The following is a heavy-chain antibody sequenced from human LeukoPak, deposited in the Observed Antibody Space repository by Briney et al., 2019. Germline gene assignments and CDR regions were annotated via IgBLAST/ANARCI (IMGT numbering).Heavy chain of an antibody. D-gene: IGHD4-17*01. CDR1: GFTFSSYA. CDR2: ISGSGGST. CDR3: AKDGVLRKEPTVTPGYFDY. V-gene: IGHV3-23*01. Sequence: PGGSLRLSCAASGFTFSSYAMSWVRQAPGKGLEWVSAISGSGGSTYYADSVKGRFTISRDNSKNTLYLQMNSLRAEDTAVYYCAKDGVLRKEPTVTPGYFDYWGQGTLVTVSS. J-gene: IGHJ4*02.